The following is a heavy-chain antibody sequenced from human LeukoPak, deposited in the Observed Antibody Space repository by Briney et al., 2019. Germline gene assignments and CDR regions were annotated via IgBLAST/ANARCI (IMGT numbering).Heavy chain of an antibody. CDR2: ISGSGGST. D-gene: IGHD5-12*01. CDR1: GFTFSSYG. V-gene: IGHV3-23*01. CDR3: AKSPLVATFDY. J-gene: IGHJ4*02. Sequence: GRSLRLSCAASGFTFSSYGMHWVRQAPGKGLEWVSAISGSGGSTYYADSVKGRFTISRDNSKNTLYLQMNSLRAEDTAVYYCAKSPLVATFDYWGQGTLVTVSS.